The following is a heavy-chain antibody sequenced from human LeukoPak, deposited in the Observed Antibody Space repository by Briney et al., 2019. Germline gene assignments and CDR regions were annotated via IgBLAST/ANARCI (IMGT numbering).Heavy chain of an antibody. J-gene: IGHJ4*02. CDR3: ARDSHTKTTVVTPGY. CDR1: GFTSSSYA. D-gene: IGHD4-23*01. Sequence: GGSLRLSCAASGFTSSSYAMHWVRQAPGKGLEWVAVISYDGSNKYYADSVKGRFTISRDNSKNTLYLQMNSLRAEDTAVYYCARDSHTKTTVVTPGYWGQGTLVTVSS. V-gene: IGHV3-30*04. CDR2: ISYDGSNK.